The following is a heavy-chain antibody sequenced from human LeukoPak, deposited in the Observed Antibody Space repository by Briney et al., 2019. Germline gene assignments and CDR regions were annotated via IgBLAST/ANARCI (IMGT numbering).Heavy chain of an antibody. CDR1: GGSISRGGYS. CDR2: IYHSGST. D-gene: IGHD3-10*01. CDR3: ARARKDYGSGRLWYFDL. J-gene: IGHJ2*01. V-gene: IGHV4-30-2*01. Sequence: SETLSLTCAVSGGSISRGGYSWSWIRQPPGKGLEWIGYIYHSGSTYYNPSLKSRVTISVARSKNQFSLKLSSVTAADTAVYYCARARKDYGSGRLWYFDLWGRGTLVTVSS.